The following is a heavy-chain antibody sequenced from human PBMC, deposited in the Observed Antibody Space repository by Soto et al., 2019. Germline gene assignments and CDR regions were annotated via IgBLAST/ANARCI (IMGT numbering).Heavy chain of an antibody. CDR1: GFTFSNHA. CDR3: ASTRYTWGSTTQDS. D-gene: IGHD1-1*01. V-gene: IGHV3-23*01. Sequence: GGSLRLSCAASGFTFSNHAMTWVRQAPGKGLEWVSGISGNGGMTYYADSVKGRFTISRDNSKDTLYLQMNSLRVEDSAIYYCASTRYTWGSTTQDSWGQGTLVTVSS. J-gene: IGHJ4*02. CDR2: ISGNGGMT.